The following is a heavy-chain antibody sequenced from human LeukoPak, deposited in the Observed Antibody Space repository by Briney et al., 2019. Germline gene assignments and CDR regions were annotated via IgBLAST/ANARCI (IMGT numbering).Heavy chain of an antibody. Sequence: ASVKVSCKASGYTFIVYYMHWVRQAPGQGLEWMGWINPNSGGTNYAQKFQGRVTMTRDTSISTAYMELSRLTSDDTAVYYCARDAGYCSSISCRYNWFDPWGQGTLVTVSS. CDR3: ARDAGYCSSISCRYNWFDP. CDR2: INPNSGGT. D-gene: IGHD2-2*01. J-gene: IGHJ5*02. V-gene: IGHV1-2*02. CDR1: GYTFIVYY.